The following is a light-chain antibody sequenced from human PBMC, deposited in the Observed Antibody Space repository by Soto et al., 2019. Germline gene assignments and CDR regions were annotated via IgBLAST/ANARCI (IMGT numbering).Light chain of an antibody. J-gene: IGLJ1*01. V-gene: IGLV2-14*03. CDR1: SSDVGGYGY. Sequence: QSALTQPASVSGSPGQSITISCTGTSSDVGGYGYVSWYQQHPDKAPKLMIYDVSNRPSGVSDRFSGSKSGNTASLTISGLQAEDEADYYCSSYTSSSTYVFGTGTKLTVL. CDR3: SSYTSSSTYV. CDR2: DVS.